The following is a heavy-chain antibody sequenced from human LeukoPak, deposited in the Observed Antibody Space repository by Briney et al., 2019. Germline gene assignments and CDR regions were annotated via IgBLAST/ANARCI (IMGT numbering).Heavy chain of an antibody. CDR2: IAYDSSNI. Sequence: LGGSLRLSCAASAFTFTDHSMHWVRQAPGKGLEWVASIAYDSSNIYYADSVKGRFTISRDNSKNILYLQLSSLRIEDTAVYYCARVGAENYHPLDYWGQGTLVTVSS. D-gene: IGHD1-7*01. J-gene: IGHJ4*02. CDR3: ARVGAENYHPLDY. V-gene: IGHV3-30-3*01. CDR1: AFTFTDHS.